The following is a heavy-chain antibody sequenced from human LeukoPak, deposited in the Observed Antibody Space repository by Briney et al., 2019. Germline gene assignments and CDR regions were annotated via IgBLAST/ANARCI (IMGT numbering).Heavy chain of an antibody. J-gene: IGHJ4*02. CDR1: GFTFSSYS. Sequence: GGSLRLSCAASGFTFSSYSMNRVRQAPRKGLEWVANIKQDGSEKYYVDSVKGRFTISRDNAKNSLYLQMNSLRAEDTAIYYCARVPGGVFDFWGQGALVTVSS. CDR2: IKQDGSEK. D-gene: IGHD3-10*01. CDR3: ARVPGGVFDF. V-gene: IGHV3-7*04.